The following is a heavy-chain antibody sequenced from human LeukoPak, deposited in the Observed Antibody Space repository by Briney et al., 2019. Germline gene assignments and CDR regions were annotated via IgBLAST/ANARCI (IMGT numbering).Heavy chain of an antibody. CDR2: INPNSGGT. CDR1: GYTFTGYY. Sequence: GASVKVSCKASGYTFTGYYMHWVRQAPGQGLLWMAWINPNSGGTNYAQKFQGRVTMTRDTSISTAYMELSRLRSDDTAEYYCARWKSDYGDYRVPRRPPYYMDVWGKGTTVTVSS. J-gene: IGHJ6*03. V-gene: IGHV1-2*02. CDR3: ARWKSDYGDYRVPRRPPYYMDV. D-gene: IGHD4-17*01.